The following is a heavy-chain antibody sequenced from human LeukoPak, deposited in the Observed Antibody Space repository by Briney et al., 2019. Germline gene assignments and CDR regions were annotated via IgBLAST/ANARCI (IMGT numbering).Heavy chain of an antibody. D-gene: IGHD4-17*01. V-gene: IGHV4-59*01. J-gene: IGHJ5*02. Sequence: PSETLSLTCTVSGGSISSYYRSWIRQPPGKGLEWIGYIYYSGSTNYNPSLKSRVTISVDTSKNQFSLKLSSVTAADTAVYYCARVGYGDYSNWFDPWGQGTLVTVSS. CDR1: GGSISSYY. CDR2: IYYSGST. CDR3: ARVGYGDYSNWFDP.